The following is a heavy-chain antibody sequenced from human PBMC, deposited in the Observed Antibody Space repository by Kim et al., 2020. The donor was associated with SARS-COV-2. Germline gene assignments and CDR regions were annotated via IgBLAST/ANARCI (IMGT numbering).Heavy chain of an antibody. J-gene: IGHJ4*02. D-gene: IGHD6-13*01. CDR1: GFTFSSYA. CDR3: ASGIAAAYDY. Sequence: GGSLRLSCAASGFTFSSYAMHWVRQAPGKGLEWVAVIWYDGSNKYYADSVKGRFTISRDNSKNTLYLQMNSLRAEDTAVYYCASGIAAAYDYWGQGTLVTVSS. CDR2: IWYDGSNK. V-gene: IGHV3-33*01.